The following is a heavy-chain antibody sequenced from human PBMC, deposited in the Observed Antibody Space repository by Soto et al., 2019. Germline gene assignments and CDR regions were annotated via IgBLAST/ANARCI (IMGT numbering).Heavy chain of an antibody. J-gene: IGHJ4*02. D-gene: IGHD3-10*01. CDR2: SSPMFGAA. Sequence: QVQLVQSGAEMKKPGSSVKVSCQSSGGTFNTYAMNWVRQAPGQGPEWMGDSSPMFGAANYAPKFQGRVTITADESTGTSYMQLSSLTSEDTALYFCAREVQVHTPAFAYWGQGTVVTVSS. CDR1: GGTFNTYA. CDR3: AREVQVHTPAFAY. V-gene: IGHV1-69*19.